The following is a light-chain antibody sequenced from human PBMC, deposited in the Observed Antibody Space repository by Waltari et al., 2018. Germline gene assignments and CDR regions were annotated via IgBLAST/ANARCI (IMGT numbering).Light chain of an antibody. Sequence: QSALTQPPSLSGSPGQSLTLSCTGPSSYFGYYALLPLYQHHPGQAPKLIIYGVFNRPSGVSSRFSGSKSGNTASLTISGLQTEDEADYYCTSYRSGSPPWVFGGGTKLTVL. J-gene: IGLJ3*02. V-gene: IGLV2-14*01. CDR1: SSYFGYYAL. CDR2: GVF. CDR3: TSYRSGSPPWV.